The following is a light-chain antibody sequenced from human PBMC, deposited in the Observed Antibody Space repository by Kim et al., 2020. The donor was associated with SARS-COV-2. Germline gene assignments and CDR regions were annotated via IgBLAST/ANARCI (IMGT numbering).Light chain of an antibody. CDR1: QSVSNN. V-gene: IGKV3-15*01. Sequence: EIVMTQSPATLSVSPGERATLFCRASQSVSNNLAWYQQKPRQAPRLLIYGASTRATGIPARFSGSGSGTEFTLTISSLQSEDFALYCCQQYSNSWTFGQGTKVDIK. CDR3: QQYSNSWT. CDR2: GAS. J-gene: IGKJ1*01.